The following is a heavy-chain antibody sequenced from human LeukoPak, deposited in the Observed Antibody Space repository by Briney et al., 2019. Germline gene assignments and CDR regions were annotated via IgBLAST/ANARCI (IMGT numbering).Heavy chain of an antibody. CDR2: IYYRGST. CDR3: AREMSGSNDY. V-gene: IGHV4-39*07. Sequence: SETLSLTCTVSGGSISSRSYYWGWIRQPPGKGLEWIGNIYYRGSTSYNPSLKSRVTISIDTSKNQFSLKLSSVTAADTAVYYCAREMSGSNDYWGQGTLVTVSS. D-gene: IGHD5-12*01. CDR1: GGSISSRSYY. J-gene: IGHJ4*02.